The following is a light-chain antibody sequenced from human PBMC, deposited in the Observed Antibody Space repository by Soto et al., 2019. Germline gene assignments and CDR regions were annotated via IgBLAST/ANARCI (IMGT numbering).Light chain of an antibody. CDR3: QPYNNWPPWT. CDR2: GAS. Sequence: EIVMTQSPATLSVSPAERATLSCRASQSVSSNLAWYQQNPGQAPRLLIYGASTRATGIPARFSGSGSGTEFTLTVSSLQSEDFAVYYCQPYNNWPPWTFGQGTKVEIK. CDR1: QSVSSN. V-gene: IGKV3-15*01. J-gene: IGKJ1*01.